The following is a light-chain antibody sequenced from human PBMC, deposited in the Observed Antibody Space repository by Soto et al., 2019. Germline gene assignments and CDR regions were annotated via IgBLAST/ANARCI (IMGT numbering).Light chain of an antibody. CDR2: EVR. CDR3: CAYAGGDHLFV. CDR1: NRDVGSYNL. V-gene: IGLV2-23*02. J-gene: IGLJ1*01. Sequence: QSALTQPASVSGSPGQSITIACTGTNRDVGSYNLVSWYQQRPGEAPKLIISEVRNRPSGISYRFTGSKSGNTASLTISGLQAEDEADYYCCAYAGGDHLFVFGAGTKVTVL.